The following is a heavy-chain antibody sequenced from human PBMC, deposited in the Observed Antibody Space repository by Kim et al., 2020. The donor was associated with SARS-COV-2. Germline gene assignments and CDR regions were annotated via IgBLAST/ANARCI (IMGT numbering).Heavy chain of an antibody. J-gene: IGHJ4*02. CDR3: ARAYSSGWAYFDY. D-gene: IGHD6-19*01. Sequence: YTHSAKGRFTISRQNAKHSQDLQMNSHGAEDTAVYYCARAYSSGWAYFDYWGQGTLGTVSS. V-gene: IGHV3-11*06.